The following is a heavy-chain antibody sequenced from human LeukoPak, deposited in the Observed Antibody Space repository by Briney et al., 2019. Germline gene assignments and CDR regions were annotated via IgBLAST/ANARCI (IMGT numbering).Heavy chain of an antibody. CDR1: GGSFSSYY. CDR3: ARRSRRVQGRVVDY. V-gene: IGHV4-34*01. J-gene: IGHJ4*02. CDR2: VNHSGST. D-gene: IGHD2-2*01. Sequence: SETLSLTCAVYGGSFSSYYWSWIRQPPGKGLEWIGEVNHSGSTNYNPPLKSRVTISVDTSKNQFSLKLSSVTAADTAVYYCARRSRRVQGRVVDYWGQGTLVTVSS.